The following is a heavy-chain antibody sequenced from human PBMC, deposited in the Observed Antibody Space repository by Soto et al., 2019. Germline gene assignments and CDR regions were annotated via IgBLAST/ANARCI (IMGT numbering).Heavy chain of an antibody. V-gene: IGHV4-34*01. CDR2: INHSGST. D-gene: IGHD2-2*01. CDR1: GGSFSGYY. CDR3: ARGTTGYCSSTSCYPGLRPLQHMDV. Sequence: SGTLSLTCAVYGGSFSGYYWSWIRQPPGKGLEWIGEINHSGSTNYNPSLKSRVTISVDTYKNHFSLKLSSVTAADTAVYYCARGTTGYCSSTSCYPGLRPLQHMDVWGKGTTAT. J-gene: IGHJ6*03.